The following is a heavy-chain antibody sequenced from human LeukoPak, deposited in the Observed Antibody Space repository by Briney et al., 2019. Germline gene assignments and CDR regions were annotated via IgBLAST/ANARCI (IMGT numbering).Heavy chain of an antibody. D-gene: IGHD2-21*01. J-gene: IGHJ5*02. Sequence: SETLTLTCAVYGGSFSGYYWSWIHQPPGKGLEWIGEINHSGSTNYNPSLKSRVTISVDTSKNQFSLKLSSVTAADTAVYYCARRDYNWFDPWGQGTLVTVSS. V-gene: IGHV4-34*01. CDR3: ARRDYNWFDP. CDR2: INHSGST. CDR1: GGSFSGYY.